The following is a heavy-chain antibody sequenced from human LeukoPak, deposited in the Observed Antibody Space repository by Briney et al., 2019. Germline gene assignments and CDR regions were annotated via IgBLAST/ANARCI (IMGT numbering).Heavy chain of an antibody. Sequence: GRSLRLSCAASGFTFSSYAMHWVRQAPGKGLEWVGLIRDKPDGGTTDYAAPVKGRFTISRDDSKSMLYLQMNSLKTEDTAVYYCTTDNAPGMDVWGQGTTVTVSS. V-gene: IGHV3-15*01. CDR1: GFTFSSYA. CDR2: IRDKPDGGTT. J-gene: IGHJ6*02. CDR3: TTDNAPGMDV. D-gene: IGHD2-2*01.